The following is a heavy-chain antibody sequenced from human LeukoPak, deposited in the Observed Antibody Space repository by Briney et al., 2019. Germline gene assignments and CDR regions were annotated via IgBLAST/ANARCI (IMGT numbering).Heavy chain of an antibody. CDR2: INHSGST. D-gene: IGHD3-9*01. J-gene: IGHJ2*01. CDR1: GVSFSGYY. V-gene: IGHV4-34*01. CDR3: ARGIRYFDWSRYFDL. Sequence: PSETLSLTCAVYGVSFSGYYWSWIRHPPGKGVEWIGEINHSGSTNYNPSLKSRVTISVDTSKNQFSLKLSSVTAADTAVYYCARGIRYFDWSRYFDLWGRGTLVTVSS.